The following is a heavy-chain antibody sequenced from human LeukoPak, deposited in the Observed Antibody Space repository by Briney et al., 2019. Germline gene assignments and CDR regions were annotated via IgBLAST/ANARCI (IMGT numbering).Heavy chain of an antibody. CDR2: INPNSGGT. D-gene: IGHD6-19*01. CDR3: ARDIGSSGWYLRVWFDP. CDR1: GYTFSDYY. J-gene: IGHJ5*02. V-gene: IGHV1-2*02. Sequence: ASVKVSCKTSGYTFSDYYIHWIRQAPGQGLEWVGWINPNSGGTNYAQKFQGRVTMTRDTSISTAYMELSRLRSDDTAVYYCARDIGSSGWYLRVWFDPWGQGTLVTVSS.